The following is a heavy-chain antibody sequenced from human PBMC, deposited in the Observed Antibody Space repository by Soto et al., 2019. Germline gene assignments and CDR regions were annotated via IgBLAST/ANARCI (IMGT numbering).Heavy chain of an antibody. CDR1: GYTFTVSY. CDR2: INPNSGGT. Sequence: SVKVSVQAYGYTFTVSYMHWVRQAPGQGLEWMGWINPNSGGTNYAQKFQGRVTMTRDTSISTAYMELSRLRSDDTAVSYCARDRERVEAPVTTVMDVWGQGTTVTVSS. CDR3: ARDRERVEAPVTTVMDV. V-gene: IGHV1-2*02. J-gene: IGHJ6*02. D-gene: IGHD4-17*01.